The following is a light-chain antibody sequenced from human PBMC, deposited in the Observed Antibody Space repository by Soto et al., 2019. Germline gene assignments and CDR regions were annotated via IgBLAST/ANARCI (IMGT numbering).Light chain of an antibody. CDR3: SSYTSSSTSV. CDR2: AVS. J-gene: IGLJ1*01. Sequence: PCLSGSPGQSNTISRTVTSSDVGGYNYVSWYQQHPVKAPKLMIYAVSNRPSGVSNRFSGSKSGNTASLTISGLQAEDEADYYCSSYTSSSTSVFGNGTKVTVL. CDR1: SSDVGGYNY. V-gene: IGLV2-14*01.